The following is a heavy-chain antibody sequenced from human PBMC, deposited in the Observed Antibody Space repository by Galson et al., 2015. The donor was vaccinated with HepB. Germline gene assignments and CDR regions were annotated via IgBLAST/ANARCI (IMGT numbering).Heavy chain of an antibody. V-gene: IGHV3-23*01. Sequence: SLRLSCAASGFTFNSFPMNWVRQAPGKGLEWVSMISVSGDETHSTESVKGRFTISRDSSRNTLYLQMNRLRDEDTAIYYCARYIRGPSYYLDYWGPGTLVTVSS. CDR3: ARYIRGPSYYLDY. D-gene: IGHD3-10*02. J-gene: IGHJ4*02. CDR1: GFTFNSFP. CDR2: ISVSGDET.